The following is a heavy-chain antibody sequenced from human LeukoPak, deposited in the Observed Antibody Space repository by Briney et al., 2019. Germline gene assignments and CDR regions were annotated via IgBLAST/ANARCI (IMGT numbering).Heavy chain of an antibody. Sequence: GGSVRLSCAGSGFTSDDCAMHWVRQAPGKGLEWVSGISWNSGSIGYADSVKGRFTISRDNAKNSLYLQMNSLRAEDTALYYCAKGRGYELPLDNWGQGTLVTVSS. CDR2: ISWNSGSI. CDR3: AKGRGYELPLDN. CDR1: GFTSDDCA. J-gene: IGHJ4*02. D-gene: IGHD2-2*01. V-gene: IGHV3-9*02.